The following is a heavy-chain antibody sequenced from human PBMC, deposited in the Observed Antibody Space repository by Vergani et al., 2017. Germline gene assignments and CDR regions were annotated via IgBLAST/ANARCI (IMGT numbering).Heavy chain of an antibody. Sequence: QVQLVQSGAEVKKPGASVKVSCKASGYTFTSYYMHWVRQAPGQGLEWMGIINPSGGSTSYAQKFQGRVTMTRDTSTSTVYMELSSLRSEDTAVYYCARSTVYRSGGYEYYYGMDVWGQGTTVTVSS. V-gene: IGHV1-46*03. CDR3: ARSTVYRSGGYEYYYGMDV. J-gene: IGHJ6*02. D-gene: IGHD6-19*01. CDR1: GYTFTSYY. CDR2: INPSGGST.